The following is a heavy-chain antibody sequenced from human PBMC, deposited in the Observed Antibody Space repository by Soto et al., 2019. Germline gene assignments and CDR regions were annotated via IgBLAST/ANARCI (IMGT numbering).Heavy chain of an antibody. V-gene: IGHV1-2*04. Sequence: ASVKVSCKASGYTFTDYYIHWVRQAPGQGLEWMGYINPTSGGTNFALKFQGWVTMTTDTSINTAYVELSGLKSDDPAVYYCARSHLWFGETYIWFDPWGQGTLVTVSS. CDR2: INPTSGGT. D-gene: IGHD3-10*01. CDR1: GYTFTDYY. CDR3: ARSHLWFGETYIWFDP. J-gene: IGHJ5*02.